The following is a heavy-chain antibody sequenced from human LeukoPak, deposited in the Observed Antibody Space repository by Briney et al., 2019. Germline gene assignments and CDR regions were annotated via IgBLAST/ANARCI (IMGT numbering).Heavy chain of an antibody. Sequence: SETLSLTCAVSGGSISSGGYSWSWIRQPPGKGLEWIGYIYHSGSTHYNPSLKSRVTISVDRSKNQFSLKLSSVTAADTAVYYCARDYYDSSGHYYYYGMDVWGQGTTVTVSS. D-gene: IGHD3-22*01. J-gene: IGHJ6*02. CDR2: IYHSGST. V-gene: IGHV4-30-2*01. CDR1: GGSISSGGYS. CDR3: ARDYYDSSGHYYYYGMDV.